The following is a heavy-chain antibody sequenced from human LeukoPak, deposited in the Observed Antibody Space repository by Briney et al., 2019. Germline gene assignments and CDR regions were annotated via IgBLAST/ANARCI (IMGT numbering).Heavy chain of an antibody. Sequence: GGSLRLSCAASGFTFSSYAMSWVRQAPGKGLEWVSAISGSGGSTYYADSVKGRFTISRDNAKNTLYLQMNSLRAEDTAVYYCARDPSSYYYDSSGYYWGQGTLVTVSS. CDR3: ARDPSSYYYDSSGYY. CDR1: GFTFSSYA. CDR2: ISGSGGST. D-gene: IGHD3-22*01. J-gene: IGHJ4*02. V-gene: IGHV3-23*01.